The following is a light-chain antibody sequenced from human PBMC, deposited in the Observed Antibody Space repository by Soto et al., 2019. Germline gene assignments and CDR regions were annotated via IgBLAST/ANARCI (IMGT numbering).Light chain of an antibody. CDR3: MQALQTRS. V-gene: IGKV2-28*01. J-gene: IGKJ4*01. Sequence: DIVMTQSPLSLPVTPGEPASISCRSSQSLLHSNGYNYLDWYLQKPGQSPQLLIYLGSNRSSGAPDRFSGSGSGTDFTLKISRVEAEDVGVSYCMQALQTRSFGGGTKVEIK. CDR1: QSLLHSNGYNY. CDR2: LGS.